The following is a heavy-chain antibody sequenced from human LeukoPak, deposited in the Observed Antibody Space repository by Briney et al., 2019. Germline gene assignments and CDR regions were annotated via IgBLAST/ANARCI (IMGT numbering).Heavy chain of an antibody. D-gene: IGHD5/OR15-5a*01. V-gene: IGHV3-23*01. CDR3: AKAEMSTTYFDY. CDR2: ISSGGGTT. CDR1: GFTFSSYA. Sequence: PGGSLRLSCAASGFTFSSYAMSWVRQAPGKGLEWVSAISSGGGTTYYADSLKGRFTISRDNSKNALCLQMNSLRAEDTAIYYCAKAEMSTTYFDYWGQGTLVTVSS. J-gene: IGHJ4*02.